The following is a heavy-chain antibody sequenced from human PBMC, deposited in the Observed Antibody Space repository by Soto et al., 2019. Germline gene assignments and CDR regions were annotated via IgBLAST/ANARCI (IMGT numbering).Heavy chain of an antibody. Sequence: NPSETLSLTCTVSGGSVSSGSYYWSWIRQPPGKGLEWTGYIYYSGSTNYNPPLKSRVTISVDTSKNQFSLKLSSVTAADTAVYYCARDSATDYYDSSGYYGVWGQGTLVTVSS. CDR2: IYYSGST. CDR1: GGSVSSGSYY. CDR3: ARDSATDYYDSSGYYGV. D-gene: IGHD3-22*01. V-gene: IGHV4-61*01. J-gene: IGHJ4*02.